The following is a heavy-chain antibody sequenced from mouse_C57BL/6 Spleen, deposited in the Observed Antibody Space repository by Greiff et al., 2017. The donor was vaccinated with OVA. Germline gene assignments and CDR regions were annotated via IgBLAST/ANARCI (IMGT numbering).Heavy chain of an antibody. CDR1: GYSFTGYY. CDR3: ARYEMDY. Sequence: VQLQQSGPELVKPGASVKISCKASGYSFTGYYMNWVKQSPEKSLEWIGAINPSTGGTTYNQKFKAKATLTVDKSSSTAYMQLRSLTSEDSAVYYCARYEMDYWGQGTSVTVSS. D-gene: IGHD2-3*01. V-gene: IGHV1-42*01. J-gene: IGHJ4*01. CDR2: INPSTGGT.